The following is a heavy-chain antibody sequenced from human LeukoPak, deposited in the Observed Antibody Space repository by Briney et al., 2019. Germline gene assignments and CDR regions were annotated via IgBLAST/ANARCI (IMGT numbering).Heavy chain of an antibody. CDR2: IYHSGST. V-gene: IGHV4-30-2*01. D-gene: IGHD1-26*01. CDR1: GGSISSGGYY. Sequence: PSETLSLTCTVSGGSISSGGYYWSWIRQPPGKGLEWIGYIYHSGSTYYNPSLKSRVTISVDRSKNQFSLKLSSVTAADTAVYYCARGIRSWEPREYAALDIWGQGTMVTVSS. J-gene: IGHJ3*02. CDR3: ARGIRSWEPREYAALDI.